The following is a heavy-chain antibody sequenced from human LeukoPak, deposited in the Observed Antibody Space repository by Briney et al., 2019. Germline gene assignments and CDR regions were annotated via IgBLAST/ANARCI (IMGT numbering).Heavy chain of an antibody. D-gene: IGHD3-22*01. CDR2: IIPIFGTA. V-gene: IGHV1-69*05. J-gene: IGHJ4*02. CDR3: ARVKEWLLLRLFDY. CDR1: GGTFSSYA. Sequence: ASVKVSCKASGGTFSSYAISWVRQAPGQGLEWMGRIIPIFGTANYAQKLQGRVTMTTDTSTSTAYMELRSLRSDDTAVYYCARVKEWLLLRLFDYWGQGTLVTVSS.